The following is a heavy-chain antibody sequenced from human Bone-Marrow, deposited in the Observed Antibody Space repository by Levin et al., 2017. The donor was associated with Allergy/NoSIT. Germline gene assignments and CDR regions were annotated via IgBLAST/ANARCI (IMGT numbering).Heavy chain of an antibody. D-gene: IGHD1-26*01. CDR3: VRGFSSGTYQFDY. Sequence: PGGSLRLSCPVSGFTFSFYAMHWVRQAPGKGLEYMAFISHDGSNERYADSVKGRFTISRDNSKNTLYLQMNSLRVEDTAVYYCVRGFSSGTYQFDYWGQGTLVIVSS. CDR1: GFTFSFYA. J-gene: IGHJ4*02. CDR2: ISHDGSNE. V-gene: IGHV3-30-3*01.